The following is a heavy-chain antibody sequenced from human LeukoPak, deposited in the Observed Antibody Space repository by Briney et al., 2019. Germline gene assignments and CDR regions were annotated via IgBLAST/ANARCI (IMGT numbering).Heavy chain of an antibody. J-gene: IGHJ5*02. V-gene: IGHV3-48*01. CDR3: AKDRAGSHPYDTSGLTPSDH. D-gene: IGHD3-22*01. CDR2: ISSSYITI. CDR1: GFTFSSYS. Sequence: GGSLRLSCAASGFTFSSYSMNWVRQAPGKGLEWVSYISSSYITIYYADSVKGRFTISRDNAKNSLFLQMSSLRAEDTAVYYCAKDRAGSHPYDTSGLTPSDHWGQGTLVTVSS.